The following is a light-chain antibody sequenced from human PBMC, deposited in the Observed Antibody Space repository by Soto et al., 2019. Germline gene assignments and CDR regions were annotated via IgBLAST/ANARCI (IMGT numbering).Light chain of an antibody. Sequence: EIVMTQSPATLSVSPGERATLSCRASQSVSSNLAWYQQRPGQAPSLLIYGASTRATGIPARFSGSGSGTEFSLTISSLQSEDFAVYYCQQYNNWPTPRWTFGQGTKVEIK. V-gene: IGKV3-15*01. J-gene: IGKJ1*01. CDR3: QQYNNWPTPRWT. CDR2: GAS. CDR1: QSVSSN.